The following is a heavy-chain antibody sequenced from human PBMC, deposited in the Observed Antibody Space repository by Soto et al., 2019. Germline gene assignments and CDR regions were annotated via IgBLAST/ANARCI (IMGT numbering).Heavy chain of an antibody. V-gene: IGHV4-30-2*01. CDR1: GGSISSGGYS. J-gene: IGHJ4*02. Sequence: QLQLQESGSGLVKPSQTLSLTCAVSGGSISSGGYSWSWIRQPPGKGLEWIGYIYHSGSTYYNPSPQRRVTQSVDRSQNQFSRKVSSVTAADTAVYYCAAGGGLPRYYWGQGTLVTVSS. CDR3: AAGGGLPRYY. CDR2: IYHSGST. D-gene: IGHD5-12*01.